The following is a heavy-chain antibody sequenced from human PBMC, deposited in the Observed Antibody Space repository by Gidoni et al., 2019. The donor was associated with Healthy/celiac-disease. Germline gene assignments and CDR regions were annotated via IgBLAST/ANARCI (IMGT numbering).Heavy chain of an antibody. CDR1: GFTFSSYA. D-gene: IGHD2-15*01. J-gene: IGHJ3*02. CDR2: ISGSGGST. CDR3: AKDLVLVVPHDEDAFDI. Sequence: EVQLLESGGGLVQPGGSLRLSCAASGFTFSSYAMSWVRQAPGKGLEWVSAISGSGGSTYYADSVKGRFTISRDNSKNTLYLQMNSLRAEDTAVYYCAKDLVLVVPHDEDAFDIWGQGTMVTVSS. V-gene: IGHV3-23*01.